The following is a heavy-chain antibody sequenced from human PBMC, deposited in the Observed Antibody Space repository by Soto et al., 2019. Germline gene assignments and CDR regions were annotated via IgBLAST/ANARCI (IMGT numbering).Heavy chain of an antibody. Sequence: QVQLVESGGGVVQPGKSLRLSCAASGFTFSKVGMHWVRQAPGKGLEWVAVIWYDGSEKYYADSVKGRFTVSRDNLRDTLYLEMSSLRADDTALYYCARWGIGPNGGSDYWGQGTLVTVSS. J-gene: IGHJ4*02. CDR3: ARWGIGPNGGSDY. V-gene: IGHV3-33*01. CDR2: IWYDGSEK. CDR1: GFTFSKVG. D-gene: IGHD6-13*01.